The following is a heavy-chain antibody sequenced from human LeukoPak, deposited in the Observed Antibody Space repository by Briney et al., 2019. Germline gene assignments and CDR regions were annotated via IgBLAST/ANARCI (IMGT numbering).Heavy chain of an antibody. V-gene: IGHV1-69*06. D-gene: IGHD3-10*01. CDR3: ARDGYCGSGSYRFDP. CDR1: GGTFSSYA. CDR2: IIPIFGTA. Sequence: AASVKVSCKASGGTFSSYAISWVRQAPGQGLEWMGGIIPIFGTANYAQKFQGRVTITADKSTSTAYMELSSLRSEDTAVYYCARDGYCGSGSYRFDPWGQGTLVTVSS. J-gene: IGHJ5*02.